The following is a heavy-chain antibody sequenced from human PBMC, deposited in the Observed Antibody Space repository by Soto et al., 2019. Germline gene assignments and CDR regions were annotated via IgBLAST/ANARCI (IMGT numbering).Heavy chain of an antibody. V-gene: IGHV3-21*01. CDR1: GLIFSAYN. Sequence: GGSLRLSCAASGLIFSAYNMNWVRQAPGKGLEWVSSISSSSSHIYYADSVEGRFTISRDDAKNSLYLQMNSLRAEDTAVYYCARITYYMDVWGKGTTVTVSS. CDR2: ISSSSSHI. D-gene: IGHD1-20*01. J-gene: IGHJ6*03. CDR3: ARITYYMDV.